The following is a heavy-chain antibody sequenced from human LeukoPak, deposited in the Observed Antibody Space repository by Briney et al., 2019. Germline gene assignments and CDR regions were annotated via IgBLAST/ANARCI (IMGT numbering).Heavy chain of an antibody. CDR1: GGSISSYY. J-gene: IGHJ5*02. CDR2: IYTSGST. V-gene: IGHV4-4*07. D-gene: IGHD6-13*01. Sequence: KASETLSLTCTVSGGSISSYYWSWIRQPAGKGLEWIGRIYTSGSTNYNPSLKSRVTMSVDTSKNQFSLKLSSVTAADTAVYYCARVRYSSWYNWFDPWGQGTLVTVSS. CDR3: ARVRYSSWYNWFDP.